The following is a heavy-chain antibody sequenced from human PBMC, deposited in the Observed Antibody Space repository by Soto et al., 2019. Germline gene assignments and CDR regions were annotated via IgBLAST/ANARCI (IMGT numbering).Heavy chain of an antibody. D-gene: IGHD3-10*01. CDR3: ARSGSSGIYGVSYYYYYALDV. Sequence: SETLSLTCTVSGGSISSSSYYWTWIRQPPGKGLEWIGYISYSGNTHYNPSLKSRVTFSVDSSKNQFSLKLSSVTAADTAFYYCARSGSSGIYGVSYYYYYALDVWGQGTTVTVSS. CDR2: ISYSGNT. CDR1: GGSISSSSYY. J-gene: IGHJ6*02. V-gene: IGHV4-61*01.